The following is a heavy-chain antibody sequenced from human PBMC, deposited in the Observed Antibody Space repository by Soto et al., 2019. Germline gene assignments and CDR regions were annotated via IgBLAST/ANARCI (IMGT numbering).Heavy chain of an antibody. D-gene: IGHD1-1*01. J-gene: IGHJ6*03. V-gene: IGHV1-69*04. CDR3: ARDLTGTTIPALDYYYYYMDV. Sequence: SVKVSCKASGGTFSSYTISWVRQAPGQGLEWMGRIIPILGIANYAQKFQGRVTITADKSTSTAYMELSSLRSEDTAVYYCARDLTGTTIPALDYYYYYMDVWGKGTTVTVSS. CDR1: GGTFSSYT. CDR2: IIPILGIA.